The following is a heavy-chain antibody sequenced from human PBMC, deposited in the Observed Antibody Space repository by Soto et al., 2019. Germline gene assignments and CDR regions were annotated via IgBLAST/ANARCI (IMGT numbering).Heavy chain of an antibody. D-gene: IGHD3-22*01. CDR3: ARSYHYDSSTKVVAWFDP. CDR2: IYYSGST. Sequence: SETLSLTCPVSGGSISSYYWSWIRQPPGKGLEWIGYIYYSGSTNYNPSLKSRVTISVDTSKNQFSLKLSSVTAADTAVYYCARSYHYDSSTKVVAWFDPWGQGTLVTVSS. J-gene: IGHJ5*02. V-gene: IGHV4-59*01. CDR1: GGSISSYY.